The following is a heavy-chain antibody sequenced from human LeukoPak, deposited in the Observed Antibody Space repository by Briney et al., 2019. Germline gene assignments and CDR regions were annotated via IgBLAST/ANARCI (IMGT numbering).Heavy chain of an antibody. CDR2: INHSGDT. V-gene: IGHV4-31*03. J-gene: IGHJ4*02. D-gene: IGHD1-1*01. CDR1: GDSISSGAYY. CDR3: AGDGSSINWFFY. Sequence: SETLSLTCTVSGDSISSGAYYWTWIRQLPGKALEWIGYINHSGDTSYNPSLRSRLSISADTSQNQFSLRLNSVTAADTAVYYCAGDGSSINWFFYWGQGTLVTVSS.